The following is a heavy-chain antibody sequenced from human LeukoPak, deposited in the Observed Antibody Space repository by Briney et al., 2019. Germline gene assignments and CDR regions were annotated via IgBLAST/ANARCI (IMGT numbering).Heavy chain of an antibody. CDR3: ARKTFISWGNEYFQH. CDR1: GYSFTSYW. CDR2: IYPGDSDT. J-gene: IGHJ1*01. D-gene: IGHD6-13*01. V-gene: IGHV5-51*01. Sequence: GESLKISCKGSGYSFTSYWIGWVRQMPGEGLEWMGIIYPGDSDTRYSPSFQGQVTISADKSISTAYLQWSSLKASDTAMYYCARKTFISWGNEYFQHWGQGTLVTVSS.